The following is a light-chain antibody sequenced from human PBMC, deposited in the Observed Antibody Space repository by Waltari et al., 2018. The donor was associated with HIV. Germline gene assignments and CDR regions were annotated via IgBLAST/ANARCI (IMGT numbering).Light chain of an antibody. Sequence: NFMLTQPHSVSESPGKTVTISCTRCSGCIVSNYVQWYQQRPGSAPTTVIYEDKQRPSGVPDRFSGSIDSSSNSASLTISGLKTEDEADYYCQSYDSTNWVFGGATKLTVL. V-gene: IGLV6-57*04. CDR2: EDK. CDR1: SGCIVSNY. J-gene: IGLJ3*02. CDR3: QSYDSTNWV.